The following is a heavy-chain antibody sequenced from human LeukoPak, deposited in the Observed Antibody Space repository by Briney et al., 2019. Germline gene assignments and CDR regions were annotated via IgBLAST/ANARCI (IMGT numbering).Heavy chain of an antibody. CDR2: IYRSGDT. J-gene: IGHJ5*01. CDR1: VGSVTSTTYY. CDR3: AGPSRGVRLDS. D-gene: IGHD1-1*01. Sequence: SETLSLTCTVSVGSVTSTTYYCGWIRQPPGKWLEWIGSIYRSGDTYYNPSLNSRVTISIDTSRNQFSLRLSSVTAADTAVYYCAGPSRGVRLDSWGQGTLVTVSS. V-gene: IGHV4-39*01.